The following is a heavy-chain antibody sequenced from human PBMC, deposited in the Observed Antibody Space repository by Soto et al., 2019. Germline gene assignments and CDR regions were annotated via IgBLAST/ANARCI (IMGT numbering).Heavy chain of an antibody. Sequence: QVQLVQSGAEVKKPGSSVKVSCKASGGTFSSYAISWVRQAPGQGLEWIGGIIPICGTANYAQKFQGRVTITADESTSTAYMELSSLRSEDTAVYYCAGPPELTRIYYYYGMDVWGQGTTVTVSS. D-gene: IGHD1-7*01. CDR2: IIPICGTA. CDR1: GGTFSSYA. J-gene: IGHJ6*02. V-gene: IGHV1-69*12. CDR3: AGPPELTRIYYYYGMDV.